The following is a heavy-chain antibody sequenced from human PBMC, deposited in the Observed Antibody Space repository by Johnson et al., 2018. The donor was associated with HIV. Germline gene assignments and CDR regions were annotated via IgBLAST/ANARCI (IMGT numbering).Heavy chain of an antibody. CDR3: AKDRSSWYPFDAFDI. J-gene: IGHJ3*02. CDR2: ISWDGGST. CDR1: GFTFDNYA. D-gene: IGHD6-13*01. V-gene: IGHV3-43D*03. Sequence: VQLVESGGVVVQPGGSLRLSCAASGFTFDNYAMHWVRQAPGKGLEWVSLISWDGGSTYYADSVKGRFTISRDNNKNSLYLQMNSLRAEDTALYSCAKDRSSWYPFDAFDILGQGTMVTVSS.